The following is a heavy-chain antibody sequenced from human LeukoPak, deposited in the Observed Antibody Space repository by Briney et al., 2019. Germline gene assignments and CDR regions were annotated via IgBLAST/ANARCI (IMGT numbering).Heavy chain of an antibody. Sequence: ASVKVSCKASGYTFTSYYMHWVRQAPGQGLEWMGLINPSGGSTSYAQKFQGRVTMTRDTSTSTVYMELSSLRSEDTAVYYCARDQGSIVATSYFDYWGQGTLVTVSS. CDR1: GYTFTSYY. CDR3: ARDQGSIVATSYFDY. CDR2: INPSGGST. D-gene: IGHD5-12*01. J-gene: IGHJ4*02. V-gene: IGHV1-46*01.